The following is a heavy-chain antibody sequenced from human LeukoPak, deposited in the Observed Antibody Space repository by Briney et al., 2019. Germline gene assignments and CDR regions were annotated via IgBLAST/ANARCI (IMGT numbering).Heavy chain of an antibody. Sequence: GGSLRLSCAASGFTFSSYAMSWVRQAPGKGLEWVSAISGSGGSTYYADSAKGRFTISRDNSKNTLYLQMNSLRAEDTAVYYCAKDPHYYDSNGWFDPWGQGTLVTVSS. J-gene: IGHJ5*02. CDR3: AKDPHYYDSNGWFDP. D-gene: IGHD3-22*01. CDR1: GFTFSSYA. CDR2: ISGSGGST. V-gene: IGHV3-23*01.